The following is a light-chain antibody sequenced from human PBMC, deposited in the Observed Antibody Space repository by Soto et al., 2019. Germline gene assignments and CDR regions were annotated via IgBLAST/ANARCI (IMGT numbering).Light chain of an antibody. CDR3: CSYAGSFTWV. CDR2: DAI. V-gene: IGLV2-11*01. J-gene: IGLJ3*02. Sequence: QSALTQPRSVSGSPGQSGTISCTGTSGDVGAYDFVSWYQLHPGKAPKLIIFDAIKRPSGVPDRFSASKSGNTASLAISGLQAEDEGDYYCCSYAGSFTWVFGGGTKLTVL. CDR1: SGDVGAYDF.